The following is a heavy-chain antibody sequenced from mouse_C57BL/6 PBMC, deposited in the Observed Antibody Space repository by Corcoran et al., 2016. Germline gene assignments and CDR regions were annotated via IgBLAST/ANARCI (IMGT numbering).Heavy chain of an antibody. CDR3: ARREAWFAY. CDR1: GYTFTDYN. Sequence: EVQLQQSGPELVKPGASVKIPCKASGYTFTDYNMDWVKQSHGKSLEWIGDINPNNGCTIYNQKFKGKATLTVDKSSSTAYMELRSLTSEDTAVYYCARREAWFAYWGQGTLVTVSA. CDR2: INPNNGCT. V-gene: IGHV1-18*01. J-gene: IGHJ3*01.